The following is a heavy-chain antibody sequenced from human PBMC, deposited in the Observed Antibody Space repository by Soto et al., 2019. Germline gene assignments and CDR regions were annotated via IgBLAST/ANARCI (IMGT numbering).Heavy chain of an antibody. D-gene: IGHD5-12*01. CDR2: FYYSGST. J-gene: IGHJ6*03. CDR1: GGSISSSSYY. V-gene: IGHV4-39*01. CDR3: ARISVASRYMDV. Sequence: PSETLSLTCTVSGGSISSSSYYWDWIRQSPGKGLEWIGSFYYSGSTYYSPSLRSRVTISGDTSRKQISLRLSSVTAADTAVYYCARISVASRYMDVWGKGTTVTVSS.